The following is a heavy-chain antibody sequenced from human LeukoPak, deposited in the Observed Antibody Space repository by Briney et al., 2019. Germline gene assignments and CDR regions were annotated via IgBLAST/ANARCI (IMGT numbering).Heavy chain of an antibody. V-gene: IGHV4-59*08. CDR3: AKLNNNALDN. Sequence: SETLPLTCTVSGGSISSYHWSWIRQPPGKGLEWIGYTLNSESTNYNPSLKSRFTISVDTSKNQLSLKLSSVTAADTAVYYCAKLNNNALDNWGQGTLVTVSS. J-gene: IGHJ4*02. D-gene: IGHD1/OR15-1a*01. CDR1: GGSISSYH. CDR2: TLNSEST.